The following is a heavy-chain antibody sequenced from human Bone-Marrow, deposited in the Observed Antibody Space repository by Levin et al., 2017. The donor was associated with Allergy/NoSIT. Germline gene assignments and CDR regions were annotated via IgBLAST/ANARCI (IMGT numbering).Heavy chain of an antibody. V-gene: IGHV4-38-2*02. CDR2: IYHSGST. CDR3: AVIAVAGPFDY. CDR1: GYSISSGYY. Sequence: PSETLSLTCTVSGYSISSGYYWAWIRQPPGKGLEWIGNIYHSGSTHHNPSLKSRVSISVDASKNQFSLKLSSVTAADTAVYYCAVIAVAGPFDYWGQGALVTVSS. D-gene: IGHD6-19*01. J-gene: IGHJ4*02.